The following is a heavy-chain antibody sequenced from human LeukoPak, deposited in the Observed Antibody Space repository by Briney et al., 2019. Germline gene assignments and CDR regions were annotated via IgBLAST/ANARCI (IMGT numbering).Heavy chain of an antibody. J-gene: IGHJ3*02. CDR1: GFTFSSYS. CDR2: ISSSSSYI. Sequence: GGSLRLSCAASGFTFSSYSMNWVRQAPGKGLDWVSSISSSSSYIYYADSVKGRFTISRDNAKNSLYLQMNSLRAEDTAVYYCARGLGSSSSSDAFDIWGQGTMATVSS. D-gene: IGHD6-6*01. V-gene: IGHV3-21*01. CDR3: ARGLGSSSSSDAFDI.